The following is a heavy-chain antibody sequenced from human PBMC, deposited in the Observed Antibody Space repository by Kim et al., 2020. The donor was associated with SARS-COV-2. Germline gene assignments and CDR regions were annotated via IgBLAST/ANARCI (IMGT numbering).Heavy chain of an antibody. D-gene: IGHD6-19*01. J-gene: IGHJ4*02. V-gene: IGHV3-30*03. CDR3: ATPGDYSSGWYGGYYFDY. Sequence: KGRFTISRDNSKNTLYLQMNSLRAEDTAVYYCATPGDYSSGWYGGYYFDYWGQGTLVTVSS.